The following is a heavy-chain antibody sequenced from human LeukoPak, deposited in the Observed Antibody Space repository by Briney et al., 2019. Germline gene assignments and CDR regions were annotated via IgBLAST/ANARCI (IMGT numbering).Heavy chain of an antibody. CDR1: GFTFDDYG. V-gene: IGHV3-20*04. Sequence: PGESLRLSCAASGFTFDDYGMGWIRQAPGKGLEWVSGINWNGGSTGYADSVKGRFTISRDNAKNSLYLQMNSLRAEDTALYYCARDFRSRYCSSTSCYTFDYWGQGTLVTVSS. CDR2: INWNGGST. CDR3: ARDFRSRYCSSTSCYTFDY. D-gene: IGHD2-2*01. J-gene: IGHJ4*02.